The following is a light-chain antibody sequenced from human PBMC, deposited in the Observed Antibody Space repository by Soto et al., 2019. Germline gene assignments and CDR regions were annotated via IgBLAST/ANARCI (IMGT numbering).Light chain of an antibody. CDR1: QSVRSSY. V-gene: IGKV3-20*01. CDR2: GAS. J-gene: IGKJ5*01. CDR3: QQYVSALT. Sequence: EIVLTQSPGSLSLSPGERATLSCRASQSVRSSYLAWYQQKPGQAPWLLIYGASSSATGIPDRFSGSGSGLVFTFTISRLEYKDFAFSYCQQYVSALTFGQGTRLEIK.